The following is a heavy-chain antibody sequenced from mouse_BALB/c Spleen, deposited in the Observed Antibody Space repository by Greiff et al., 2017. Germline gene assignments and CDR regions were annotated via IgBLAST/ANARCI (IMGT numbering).Heavy chain of an antibody. Sequence: VQLQQPGAELVKPGASVKLSCKASGYTFTSYWMHWVKQRPGQGLEWIGEIDPSDSYTNYNQKFKGKATLTVDKSSSTAYMQLSSLTSEDSAVYYCARGIYYGKDYWYFDVWGAGTTVTVSS. J-gene: IGHJ1*01. CDR2: IDPSDSYT. V-gene: IGHV1-69*02. CDR1: GYTFTSYW. CDR3: ARGIYYGKDYWYFDV. D-gene: IGHD2-1*01.